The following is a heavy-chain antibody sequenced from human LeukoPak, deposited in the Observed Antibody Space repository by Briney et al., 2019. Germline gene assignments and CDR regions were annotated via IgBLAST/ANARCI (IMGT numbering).Heavy chain of an antibody. CDR1: GGSISSYY. CDR2: IYYSGST. J-gene: IGHJ4*02. V-gene: IGHV4-59*08. D-gene: IGHD2-2*01. CDR3: ARQHCSSTSCYLHY. Sequence: PSETLSLTCTVSGGSISSYYWSWIRQPPGKGLEWIGYIYYSGSTNYNPSLKGRVTISADTSKNQFSLKLSSVTAADTAVYYCARQHCSSTSCYLHYWGQGALVTVSS.